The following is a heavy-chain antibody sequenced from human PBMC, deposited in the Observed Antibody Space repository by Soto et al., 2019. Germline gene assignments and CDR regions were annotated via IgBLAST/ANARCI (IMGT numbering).Heavy chain of an antibody. V-gene: IGHV3-23*01. D-gene: IGHD3-22*01. CDR2: ISGSGGST. CDR1: GFTFSSYA. CDR3: AKDYYDSSGYYYRVFDY. Sequence: PGGSLRLSCAASGFTFSSYAMSWVRQAPGKGLEWVSAISGSGGSTYYADSVKGRFTISRDNSKNTLYLQMNSLRAEDTAVYYCAKDYYDSSGYYYRVFDYWGQGTLVTVSS. J-gene: IGHJ4*02.